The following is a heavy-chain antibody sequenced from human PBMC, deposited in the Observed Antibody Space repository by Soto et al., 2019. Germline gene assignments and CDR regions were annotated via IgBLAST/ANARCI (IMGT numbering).Heavy chain of an antibody. D-gene: IGHD6-19*01. CDR3: ERGGIAVAGIGGVY. CDR2: IYHSGST. J-gene: IGHJ4*02. V-gene: IGHV4-38-2*01. Sequence: SETLSLTFAVSGYSISSGYYWCWIRQPPGKGLEWIGSIYHSGSTYYNPSLKSRVTISVDTSKNQLSLKLSSVTAADTAVYYCERGGIAVAGIGGVYWGQGTLVTVSS. CDR1: GYSISSGYY.